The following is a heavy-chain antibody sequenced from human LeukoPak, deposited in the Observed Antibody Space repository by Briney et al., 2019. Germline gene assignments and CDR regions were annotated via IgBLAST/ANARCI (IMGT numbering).Heavy chain of an antibody. CDR1: GFSFSRYW. V-gene: IGHV3-7*01. CDR3: AGLWFGDDLGALGAFDI. CDR2: IKQDGSEK. J-gene: IGHJ3*02. Sequence: PGGSLRLSCAASGFSFSRYWMSWVRQAPGKGLEWVANIKQDGSEKYYVDSVKGRFTISRDNAKKSLYLQMNSLRAEDTAVYYCAGLWFGDDLGALGAFDIWGQGTMVTVSS. D-gene: IGHD3-10*01.